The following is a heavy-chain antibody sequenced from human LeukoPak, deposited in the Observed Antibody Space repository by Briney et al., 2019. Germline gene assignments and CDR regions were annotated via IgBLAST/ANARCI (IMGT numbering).Heavy chain of an antibody. D-gene: IGHD3-3*01. CDR2: IYTSGST. Sequence: SETLSLTCTASGGSISSYYWSWIRQPARKGLEWIGRIYTSGSTNYNPSLKSRVTMSVDTSKNQFSLKLSSVTAADTAVYYCARDGYYDFWSGYNYYYYYMDVWGKGTTVTVSS. CDR3: ARDGYYDFWSGYNYYYYYMDV. CDR1: GGSISSYY. V-gene: IGHV4-4*07. J-gene: IGHJ6*03.